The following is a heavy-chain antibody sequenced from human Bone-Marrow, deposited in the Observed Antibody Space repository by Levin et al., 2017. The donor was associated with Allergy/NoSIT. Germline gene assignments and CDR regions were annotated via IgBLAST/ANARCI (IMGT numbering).Heavy chain of an antibody. CDR3: ARGHFPYYYYGMDV. CDR2: VSAYSGNT. CDR1: GFTFTTYG. J-gene: IGHJ6*02. V-gene: IGHV1-18*01. Sequence: ASVKVSCKASGFTFTTYGLTWVRQAPGRGLEWMGWVSAYSGNTNYALNLQDRVTMTTDTATNTAYMELRSLRSDDTAIYYCARGHFPYYYYGMDVWGQGTTVVVSS.